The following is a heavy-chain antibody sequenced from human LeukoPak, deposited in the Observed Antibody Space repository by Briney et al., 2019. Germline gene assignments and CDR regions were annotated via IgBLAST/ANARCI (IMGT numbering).Heavy chain of an antibody. J-gene: IGHJ4*02. CDR2: INAGNGNT. V-gene: IGHV1-3*01. CDR3: VREMMFHYYDSGSYDY. CDR1: GYTFTNYA. D-gene: IGHD3-10*01. Sequence: ASVKVSCKASGYTFTNYAMHWVRQAPGQRLEWMGWINAGNGNTKYSQKFQGRVTITRDTSASTAYMELSSLRSEDTAVYYCVREMMFHYYDSGSYDYWGQGTLVTVSS.